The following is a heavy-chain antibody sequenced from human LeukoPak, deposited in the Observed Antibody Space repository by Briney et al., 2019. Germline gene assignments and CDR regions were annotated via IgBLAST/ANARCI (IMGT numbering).Heavy chain of an antibody. CDR3: ARSRSVDYYYYGMDV. J-gene: IGHJ6*02. Sequence: SVKVSCKASGGTFSSYAISWVRQAPGQGLEWMGGIIPIFGTANYAQKFQGRVTITADESTSTAYMELSSLRSEGTAVYYCARSRSVDYYYYGMDVWGQGTTVTVSS. CDR2: IIPIFGTA. V-gene: IGHV1-69*01. D-gene: IGHD2-2*01. CDR1: GGTFSSYA.